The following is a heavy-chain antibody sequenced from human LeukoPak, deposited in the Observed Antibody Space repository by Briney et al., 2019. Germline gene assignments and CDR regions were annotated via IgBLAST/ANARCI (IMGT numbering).Heavy chain of an antibody. CDR3: ARVYYSNSYDYWYFDL. D-gene: IGHD6-13*01. V-gene: IGHV4-4*07. Sequence: SETLSLTCTVSGGSISPYYWSWIRQPAGKGLEWIGRIYTSGSTNYNPSLKSRVTMSVDTSKNQFSLKLSSVTAADTAVYYCARVYYSNSYDYWYFDLWGRGTLVTVSS. J-gene: IGHJ2*01. CDR1: GGSISPYY. CDR2: IYTSGST.